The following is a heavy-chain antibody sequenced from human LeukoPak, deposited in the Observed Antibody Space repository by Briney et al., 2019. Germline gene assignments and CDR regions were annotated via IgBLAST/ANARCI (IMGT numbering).Heavy chain of an antibody. CDR2: INHSGST. J-gene: IGHJ6*03. CDR3: ARQRRGSAYYYYYMDV. Sequence: TSETPSLTCAVYGGSFSGYYWSWIRQPPGKGLEWIGEINHSGSTNYNPSLKSRVTISVDTSKNQFSLKLSSVTAADTAVYYCARQRRGSAYYYYYMDVWGKGTTVTISS. V-gene: IGHV4-34*01. CDR1: GGSFSGYY.